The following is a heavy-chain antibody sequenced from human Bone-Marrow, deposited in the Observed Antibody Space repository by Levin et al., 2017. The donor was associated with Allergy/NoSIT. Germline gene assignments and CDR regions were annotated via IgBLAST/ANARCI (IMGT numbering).Heavy chain of an antibody. D-gene: IGHD4-17*01. J-gene: IGHJ6*02. CDR3: AKDRTYGILWNYGMDV. CDR2: ITRRSDYM. V-gene: IGHV3-21*01. CDR1: GFNFSTYN. Sequence: GGSLRLSCTASGFNFSTYNMNWVRQTPGKGLEWVSSITRRSDYMYYADSVKGRFIISRDNAKNSLFLQMNSLRVDDTAVYYCAKDRTYGILWNYGMDVWGQGTTVTVSS.